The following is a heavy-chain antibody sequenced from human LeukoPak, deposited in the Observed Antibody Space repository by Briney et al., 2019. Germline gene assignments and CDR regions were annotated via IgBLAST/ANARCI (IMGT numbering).Heavy chain of an antibody. V-gene: IGHV3-7*03. CDR2: INEDGSEE. J-gene: IGHJ4*02. CDR1: GFTFNKYW. CDR3: ATYYYDSSGYLYYFDY. Sequence: GGSLRLSCAASGFTFNKYWMTWVRQAPGKGLEWVANINEDGSEEYYVDSVKGRFTISGDNAKNSLYLEMNSLRAEDTALYYCATYYYDSSGYLYYFDYWGQGTLVTVSS. D-gene: IGHD3-22*01.